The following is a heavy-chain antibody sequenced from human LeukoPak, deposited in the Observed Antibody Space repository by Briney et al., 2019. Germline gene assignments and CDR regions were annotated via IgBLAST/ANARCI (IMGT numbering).Heavy chain of an antibody. CDR3: AKDRYCSGGSCYYDAFDI. Sequence: PEGSLRLSCAASGFTFSSYGMHWVRQAPGKGLEWVAVISYDGSTKRYPDSVKGRFTISRDNSKNTLYLQMNSLRAEDTAVYYCAKDRYCSGGSCYYDAFDIWGQGTMVTVSS. J-gene: IGHJ3*02. V-gene: IGHV3-30*18. CDR1: GFTFSSYG. D-gene: IGHD2-15*01. CDR2: ISYDGSTK.